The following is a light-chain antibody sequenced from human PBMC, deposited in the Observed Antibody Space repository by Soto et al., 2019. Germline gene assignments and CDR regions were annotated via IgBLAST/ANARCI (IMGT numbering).Light chain of an antibody. CDR3: QQRNTWPPIT. CDR2: DAS. Sequence: EIVLTQSPVTLSLSPGERATLSCRASQSVRTYLAWYQVKPGQAPRLLIYDASRRASGFPARFSGSGSGTDFTLTISSLEPEYFALYYCQQRNTWPPITFGQGTRLEIK. J-gene: IGKJ5*01. CDR1: QSVRTY. V-gene: IGKV3-11*01.